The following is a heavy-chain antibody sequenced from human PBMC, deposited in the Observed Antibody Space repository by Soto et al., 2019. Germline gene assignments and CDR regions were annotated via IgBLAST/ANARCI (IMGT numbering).Heavy chain of an antibody. CDR1: GYIFLTYG. J-gene: IGHJ4*02. D-gene: IGHD3-10*01. CDR3: VRDLDGWGSYSPDS. V-gene: IGHV1-18*04. Sequence: ASVKVSCKASGYIFLTYGHSWVRQAPGQGLEWMGWISPYTGKTNYAQKFQGRLTMTTDTSTSTVYMELRSLRSDDTAVYYCVRDLDGWGSYSPDSWGRGPWPPAPQ. CDR2: ISPYTGKT.